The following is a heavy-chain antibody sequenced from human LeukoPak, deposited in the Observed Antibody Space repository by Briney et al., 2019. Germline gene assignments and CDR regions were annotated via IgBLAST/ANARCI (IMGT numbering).Heavy chain of an antibody. J-gene: IGHJ4*02. Sequence: GASVKVSCKASGYTFTGYYMHWVRPAPGQGLEWMGWINPNSGGTNYAQKFQGRVTMTRDTSISTAYMELSRLRSDDTAVYYCAREYYFDNSGYYGVGDYWGQGTLVTVSS. CDR2: INPNSGGT. D-gene: IGHD3-22*01. V-gene: IGHV1-2*02. CDR3: AREYYFDNSGYYGVGDY. CDR1: GYTFTGYY.